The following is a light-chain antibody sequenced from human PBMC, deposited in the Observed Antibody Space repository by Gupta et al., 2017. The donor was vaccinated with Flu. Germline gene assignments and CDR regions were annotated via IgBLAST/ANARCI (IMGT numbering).Light chain of an antibody. CDR1: TSDPGGYKY. Sequence: QSALTQPASVSVSPGQSLPIPCTGPTSDPGGYKYVSWYQQHPGKAPKLMIFEFTHRPSGVSNRFSGSKSGNTASLTISGLQAKDGADYYCSSYTNPNTLVVFSGGTKLTVL. V-gene: IGLV2-14*01. CDR3: SSYTNPNTLVV. CDR2: EFT. J-gene: IGLJ2*01.